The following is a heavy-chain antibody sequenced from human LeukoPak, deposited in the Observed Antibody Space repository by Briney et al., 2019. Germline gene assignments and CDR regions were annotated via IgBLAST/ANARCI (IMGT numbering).Heavy chain of an antibody. Sequence: ASVKLSCKASGYTFTSYGISWVRQAPGQGLEWMGWISAYNGNTNYAQKLQGRVTMTTDTSTSTAYMELRSLRSDDTAVYYCARDVKWLRFSWFDPWGQGTLVTVSS. D-gene: IGHD5-12*01. CDR2: ISAYNGNT. J-gene: IGHJ5*02. CDR1: GYTFTSYG. V-gene: IGHV1-18*01. CDR3: ARDVKWLRFSWFDP.